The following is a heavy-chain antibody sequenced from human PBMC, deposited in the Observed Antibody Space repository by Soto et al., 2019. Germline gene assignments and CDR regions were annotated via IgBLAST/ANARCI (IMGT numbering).Heavy chain of an antibody. V-gene: IGHV3-23*01. D-gene: IGHD1-26*01. CDR2: ISGSGGST. J-gene: IGHJ6*03. CDR3: AKVGGDRYYYYYYMDV. Sequence: GGSLRLSCAASGFTFSSYAMSWVRQAPGKGLEWVSAISGSGGSTYYADSVKGRFTISRDNSKNTLYLQMNSLRAEDTAVYYCAKVGGDRYYYYYYMDVWGKGTTVTVSS. CDR1: GFTFSSYA.